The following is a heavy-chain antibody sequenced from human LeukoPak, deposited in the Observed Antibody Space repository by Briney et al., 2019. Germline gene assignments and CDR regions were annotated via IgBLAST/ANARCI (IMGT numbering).Heavy chain of an antibody. CDR2: IYYSGST. D-gene: IGHD5-18*01. CDR1: GGSISSYY. V-gene: IGHV4-59*08. Sequence: PSETLSLTCTVSGGSISSYYWSWIRQPPGKGLEWIGYIYYSGSTNYNPPLKSRVTISVDTSKNQFSLKLSSVTAADTAVYYCARLKRGYSYGTFDYWGQGTLVTVSS. J-gene: IGHJ4*02. CDR3: ARLKRGYSYGTFDY.